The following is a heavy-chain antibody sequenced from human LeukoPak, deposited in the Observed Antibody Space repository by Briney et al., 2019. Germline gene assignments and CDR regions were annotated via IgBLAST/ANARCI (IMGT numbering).Heavy chain of an antibody. D-gene: IGHD2-15*01. CDR3: ARDYGGPHYFDY. CDR2: ITTATSSYI. V-gene: IGHV3-21*01. Sequence: GGSLRLSCAASGFTFCSHDMNWVRQAPGKGLEWVSSITTATSSYIYYADSVKGRFTISRDDAKNSLHLQMDSLRAEDTAVYYCARDYGGPHYFDYWGQGTLVTVSS. CDR1: GFTFCSHD. J-gene: IGHJ4*02.